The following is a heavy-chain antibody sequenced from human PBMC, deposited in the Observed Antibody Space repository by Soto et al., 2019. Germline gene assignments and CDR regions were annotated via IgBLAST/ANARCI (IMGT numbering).Heavy chain of an antibody. V-gene: IGHV1-69*13. CDR2: IIPIFGTA. CDR1: GGTFSSYA. J-gene: IGHJ3*02. Sequence: SVKVSCKASGGTFSSYAISWVRQAPGQGLEWMGGIIPIFGTANYAQKFQGRVTITADESTSTAYMELSSLRSEDTAVYYCAREGYYDSSGYYSSAFDIWGQGTMVTGS. D-gene: IGHD3-22*01. CDR3: AREGYYDSSGYYSSAFDI.